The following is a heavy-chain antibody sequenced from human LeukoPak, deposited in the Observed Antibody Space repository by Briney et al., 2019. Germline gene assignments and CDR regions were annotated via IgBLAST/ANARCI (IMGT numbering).Heavy chain of an antibody. CDR1: GDGASSNSAA. V-gene: IGHV6-1*01. J-gene: IGHJ4*02. CDR3: ARDQGALNS. D-gene: IGHD1-26*01. Sequence: SQTLSLTCAISGDGASSNSAAWNWIRQSPSRGLEWLGRTYYRSQWYTDYGVSLKSRITINPDTSKNQFSLQLNSVTPEDTAVYYCARDQGALNSWGQGTLVTVSS. CDR2: TYYRSQWYT.